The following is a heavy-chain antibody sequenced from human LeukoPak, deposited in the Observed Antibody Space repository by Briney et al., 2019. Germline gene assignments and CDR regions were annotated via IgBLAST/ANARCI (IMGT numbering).Heavy chain of an antibody. CDR3: ARDRRWLQFRGYYYYMDV. D-gene: IGHD5-24*01. Sequence: ASVKVSCKASGYTFTGYYMHWVRQAPGQGLEWMGWISAYNGNTNYAQKLQGRVTMTTDTSTSTAYMELRSLRSDDTAVYYCARDRRWLQFRGYYYYMDVWGKGTTVTVSS. V-gene: IGHV1-18*04. CDR1: GYTFTGYY. J-gene: IGHJ6*03. CDR2: ISAYNGNT.